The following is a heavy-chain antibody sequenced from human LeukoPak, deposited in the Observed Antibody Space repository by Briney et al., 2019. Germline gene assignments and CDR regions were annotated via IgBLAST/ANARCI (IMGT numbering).Heavy chain of an antibody. D-gene: IGHD1-7*01. Sequence: GESLKISCKGSGYIFTSYWIGWVRQMPGKGLEWMGIIYPGDSDTRYSPSFQGQVTISADKSISTAYLQWSSLKASDTAMYYCARRRRKPNWNYEGGAFDIWGQGTMVTVSS. CDR3: ARRRRKPNWNYEGGAFDI. CDR1: GYIFTSYW. J-gene: IGHJ3*02. CDR2: IYPGDSDT. V-gene: IGHV5-51*01.